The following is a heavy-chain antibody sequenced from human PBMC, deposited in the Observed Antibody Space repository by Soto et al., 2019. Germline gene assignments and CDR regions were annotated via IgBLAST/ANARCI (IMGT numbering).Heavy chain of an antibody. CDR3: AGDRGGRRGRGV. V-gene: IGHV3-7*01. J-gene: IGHJ6*03. D-gene: IGHD3-16*01. CDR1: EFAFSHYW. CDR2: IKEDGREG. Sequence: QVVESGGGLVQPGGSLRLSCAASEFAFSHYWMFWVRQAPGMGLEWVANIKEDGREGHYEDSVKGRFTIPRDNTKTSLYVEMNVLIIKHTAVNYSAGDRGGRRGRGVWGKGTTV.